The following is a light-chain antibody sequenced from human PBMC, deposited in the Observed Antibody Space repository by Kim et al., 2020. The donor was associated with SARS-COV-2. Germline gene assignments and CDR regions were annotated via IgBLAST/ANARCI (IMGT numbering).Light chain of an antibody. CDR3: QQRINWPPT. Sequence: EIVLTQSPATLSLSPGERATLSCRASQSVSSYLAWYQQKPGQAPRLVIHDASTRATGIPARFSGSGSGTDFSLTISSLEPEDFAVYYCQQRINWPPTFGGGTKLEIK. V-gene: IGKV3-11*01. CDR1: QSVSSY. J-gene: IGKJ4*01. CDR2: DAS.